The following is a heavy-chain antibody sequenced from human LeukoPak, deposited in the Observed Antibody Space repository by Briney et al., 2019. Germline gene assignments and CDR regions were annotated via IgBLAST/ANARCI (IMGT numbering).Heavy chain of an antibody. J-gene: IGHJ4*02. CDR2: ISSSSSYI. CDR3: ARLVVAAAPSDY. V-gene: IGHV3-21*01. D-gene: IGHD2-15*01. CDR1: GFTFSSYS. Sequence: GGSLRLSCAASGFTFSSYSMNWVRQAPGKGLEWVSSISSSSSYIYYADSVKGRFIISRDNAKNSLYLQMNSLRAEDTAVYYCARLVVAAAPSDYWGQGTLVTVSS.